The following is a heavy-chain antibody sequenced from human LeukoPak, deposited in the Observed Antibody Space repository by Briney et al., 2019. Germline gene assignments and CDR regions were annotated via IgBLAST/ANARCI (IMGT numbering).Heavy chain of an antibody. V-gene: IGHV1-46*01. Sequence: ASVKVSCKASGYTFTNNYMHWVRQAPGQGLEWMGIINPSGGSTNYAQKFQGRVTMTRDTSTSTVYMELSSLRSEDTAAYYCAKPRPSYSSSWYDHWGQGTLVTVSS. D-gene: IGHD6-13*01. CDR1: GYTFTNNY. J-gene: IGHJ5*02. CDR2: INPSGGST. CDR3: AKPRPSYSSSWYDH.